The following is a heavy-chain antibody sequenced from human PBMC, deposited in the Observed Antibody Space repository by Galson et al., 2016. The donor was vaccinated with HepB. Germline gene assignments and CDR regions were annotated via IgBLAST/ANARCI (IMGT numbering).Heavy chain of an antibody. J-gene: IGHJ3*01. CDR3: ARYRSCSSSSCFLDL. CDR2: ILPALGIA. CDR1: GGSLNDYS. D-gene: IGHD6-13*01. Sequence: SVKVSCKVPGGSLNDYSITWVRQSPRQGLEWMGRILPALGIANSAQSFQGRASIRADKDTDTVYLELSNLRSDDTAIYYCARYRSCSSSSCFLDLWRQGTLVT. V-gene: IGHV1-69*02.